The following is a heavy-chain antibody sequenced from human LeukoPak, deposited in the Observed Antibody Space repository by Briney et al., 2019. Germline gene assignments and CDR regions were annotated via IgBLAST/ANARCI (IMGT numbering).Heavy chain of an antibody. J-gene: IGHJ4*02. Sequence: PGGSLRLSCAASGFTFSSYAMHWVRQAPGKGLEWVAVISYDGSNKYYADSVKGRFTISRDNSKNTLYLQMNSLRAEDTAVYYCARDTGPYSSSWDYFDYWGQGTPVTVSS. CDR2: ISYDGSNK. D-gene: IGHD6-13*01. V-gene: IGHV3-30*01. CDR3: ARDTGPYSSSWDYFDY. CDR1: GFTFSSYA.